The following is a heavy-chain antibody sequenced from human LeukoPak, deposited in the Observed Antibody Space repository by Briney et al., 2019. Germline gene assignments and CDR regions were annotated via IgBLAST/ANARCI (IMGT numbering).Heavy chain of an antibody. Sequence: VASVTVSCKASGDTFSSYAISWVRQAPGQGLEWMGGIIPIFGTANYAQKFQGRVTITADESTSTAYMELSSLRSEDTAVYYCAGAVDTAMVRHYYYYYGMDVWGQGTTVTVSS. CDR1: GDTFSSYA. CDR3: AGAVDTAMVRHYYYYYGMDV. J-gene: IGHJ6*02. V-gene: IGHV1-69*13. CDR2: IIPIFGTA. D-gene: IGHD5-18*01.